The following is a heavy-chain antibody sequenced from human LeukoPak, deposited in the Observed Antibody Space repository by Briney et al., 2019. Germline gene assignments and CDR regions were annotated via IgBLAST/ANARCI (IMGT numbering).Heavy chain of an antibody. Sequence: PGGSLRLSCAASGFTFSSYSMNWVPRAPGRGREGVSSISSSSSYIYYADSVKGRFTISRDNAKNSLYLQMNSLRAEDTAVYYCARDFKNAFDIWGQGTMVTVSS. V-gene: IGHV3-21*01. CDR2: ISSSSSYI. CDR3: ARDFKNAFDI. CDR1: GFTFSSYS. J-gene: IGHJ3*02.